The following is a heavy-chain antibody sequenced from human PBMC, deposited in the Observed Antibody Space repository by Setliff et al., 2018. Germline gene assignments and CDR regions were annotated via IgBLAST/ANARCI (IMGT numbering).Heavy chain of an antibody. CDR1: GGTFSDYH. D-gene: IGHD3-16*02. Sequence: PSETLSLTCAAYGGTFSDYHWTWIRQSPEKGLEWIGEINHRGSTNYNPSLKSRVTISVDTSKNQSSLKLSSVTAADTAVYYCARGTGVYDYVWGSYRSLLSWYFDYWGQGTLVTVSS. CDR2: INHRGST. J-gene: IGHJ4*02. CDR3: ARGTGVYDYVWGSYRSLLSWYFDY. V-gene: IGHV4-34*01.